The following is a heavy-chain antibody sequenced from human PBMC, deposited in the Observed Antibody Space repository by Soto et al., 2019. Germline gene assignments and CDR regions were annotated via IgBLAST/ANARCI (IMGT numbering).Heavy chain of an antibody. Sequence: SETLSLTCTVSGGSISSYYWSWIRQPPGKGLEWIGYIYYSGSTNYNPSLKSRVTISVDTSKNQFSLKLSSVTAADTAVYYCARAAGAREEIFGVVIISGDAFDIWGQGTMVTVSS. CDR1: GGSISSYY. J-gene: IGHJ3*02. CDR3: ARAAGAREEIFGVVIISGDAFDI. CDR2: IYYSGST. D-gene: IGHD3-3*01. V-gene: IGHV4-59*08.